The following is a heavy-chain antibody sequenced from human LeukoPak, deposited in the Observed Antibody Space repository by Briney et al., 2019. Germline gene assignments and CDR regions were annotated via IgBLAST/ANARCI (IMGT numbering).Heavy chain of an antibody. CDR1: GDSVRSYY. D-gene: IGHD6-13*01. Sequence: SETLSLTCTVSGDSVRSYYWSWIRQPPAQGLEWLGHINDRGSTNYNPSLQGRVTISIDTSKNQFSLKVNSVTAADTAVYYCVRDSRYGSGWFEDGLDFWGQGTTVTVSS. CDR2: INDRGST. CDR3: VRDSRYGSGWFEDGLDF. V-gene: IGHV4-59*02. J-gene: IGHJ6*02.